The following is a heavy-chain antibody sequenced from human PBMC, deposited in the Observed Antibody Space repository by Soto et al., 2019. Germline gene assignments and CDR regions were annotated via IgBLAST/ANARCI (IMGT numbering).Heavy chain of an antibody. V-gene: IGHV1-18*01. J-gene: IGHJ3*02. CDR1: GYTFTSYG. D-gene: IGHD3-10*01. Sequence: QVQLVQSGAEVKKPGASVKVSCKASGYTFTSYGISWVRQAPGQGLEWMGWISAYNGNTNYAQKLQGRVTMTTDTSTSTAYMERRSLRSDDTAVYYCASWGTMVRGVTPMFAFDIWGQGTMVTVSS. CDR3: ASWGTMVRGVTPMFAFDI. CDR2: ISAYNGNT.